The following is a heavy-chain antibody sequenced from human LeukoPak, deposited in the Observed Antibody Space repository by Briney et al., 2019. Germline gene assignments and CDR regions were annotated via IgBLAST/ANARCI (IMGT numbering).Heavy chain of an antibody. D-gene: IGHD2-2*01. CDR2: ISAYNGNT. J-gene: IGHJ6*04. V-gene: IGHV1-18*04. CDR1: GYTFTSYG. CDR3: ARDFVVVPAASRAYYYYYGMDV. Sequence: ASVKVSCKASGYTFTSYGISWVRQAPGQGLEWMGWISAYNGNTNYAQKLQGRVTMTTDTSTSTVYMELSSLRSEDTAVYYCARDFVVVPAASRAYYYYYGMDVWGKGTTVTVSS.